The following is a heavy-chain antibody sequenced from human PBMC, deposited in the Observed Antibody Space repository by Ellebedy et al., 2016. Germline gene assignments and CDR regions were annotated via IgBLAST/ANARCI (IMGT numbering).Heavy chain of an antibody. V-gene: IGHV4-30-4*01. J-gene: IGHJ3*02. Sequence: LRLSCTVSGGSISSYYWSWIRQPPGKGLEWIGYIYYSGSTYYNPSLKSRVTISVDTSKNQFSLKLSSVTAADTAVYYCARTLWFGELYPLYAFDIWGQGTMVTVSS. D-gene: IGHD3-10*01. CDR2: IYYSGST. CDR3: ARTLWFGELYPLYAFDI. CDR1: GGSISSYY.